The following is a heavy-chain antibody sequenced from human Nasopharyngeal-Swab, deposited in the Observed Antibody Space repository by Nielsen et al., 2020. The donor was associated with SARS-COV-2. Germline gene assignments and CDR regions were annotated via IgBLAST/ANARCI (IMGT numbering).Heavy chain of an antibody. CDR1: GGSISSYY. Sequence: SETLSLTCTVSGGSISSYYWSWIRQPAGKGLEWIGRIHTSGSTNYNPSLKSRVTMSVDTSKNQFSLKLSSVTAADTAVYYCARVGTIAAAGLDAFDIWGQGTMVTVSS. CDR2: IHTSGST. J-gene: IGHJ3*02. D-gene: IGHD6-13*01. CDR3: ARVGTIAAAGLDAFDI. V-gene: IGHV4-4*07.